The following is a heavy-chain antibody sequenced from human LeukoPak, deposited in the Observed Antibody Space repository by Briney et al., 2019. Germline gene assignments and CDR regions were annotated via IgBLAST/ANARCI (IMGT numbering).Heavy chain of an antibody. J-gene: IGHJ4*02. D-gene: IGHD2-15*01. CDR1: GFTFNKYS. CDR3: VRDTSWSFDY. V-gene: IGHV3-48*01. CDR2: ISGSSSTI. Sequence: PGGSLRLSCAASGFTFNKYSMNWVRQAPGKGLEWVSYISGSSSTIYYADSVKGRFTISRDNAKNSLYLQMNSLRAEDTAVYYCVRDTSWSFDYWGQGNLVTVSS.